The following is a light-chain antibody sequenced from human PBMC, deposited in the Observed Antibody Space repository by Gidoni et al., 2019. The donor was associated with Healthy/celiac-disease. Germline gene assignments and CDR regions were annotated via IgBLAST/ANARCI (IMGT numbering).Light chain of an antibody. Sequence: EIVSTQSPATLSLSPGERATLSCRASQSVSSYLAWYQQNHGQAPRLLIYDASNRATGIPARFSGSGSGTDFTLTISSLEPEDFAVYYCQQRSNWPRGITFGQGTRLEIK. V-gene: IGKV3-11*01. CDR1: QSVSSY. J-gene: IGKJ5*01. CDR3: QQRSNWPRGIT. CDR2: DAS.